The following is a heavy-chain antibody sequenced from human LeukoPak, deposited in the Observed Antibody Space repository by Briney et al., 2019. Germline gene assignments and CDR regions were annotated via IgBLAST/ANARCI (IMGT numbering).Heavy chain of an antibody. Sequence: SETLSLTCTVSGGSISSYYWSWIRQPAGKGLEWIGRIYTSGSTNYNSSLKSRVTMSVDTSKNQFSLKLSSVTAADTAVYYCARGGEGYSSSSRYYYYYMDVWGKGTTVTVSS. CDR2: IYTSGST. J-gene: IGHJ6*03. V-gene: IGHV4-4*07. D-gene: IGHD6-6*01. CDR1: GGSISSYY. CDR3: ARGGEGYSSSSRYYYYYMDV.